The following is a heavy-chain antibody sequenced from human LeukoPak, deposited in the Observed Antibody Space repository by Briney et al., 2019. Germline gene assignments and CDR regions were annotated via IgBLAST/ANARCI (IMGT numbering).Heavy chain of an antibody. D-gene: IGHD3-10*01. V-gene: IGHV4-4*07. CDR3: ARDPSMVRGLRAWFDP. Sequence: SETLSLTCTVSGDSISNYYWSWIRQPAGKGLEWIGRIYTSGSTNYNPSLKSRVTMSVDTSKNQFSLKLSSVTAADTAVYYCARDPSMVRGLRAWFDPWGQGTLVTVCS. J-gene: IGHJ5*02. CDR2: IYTSGST. CDR1: GDSISNYY.